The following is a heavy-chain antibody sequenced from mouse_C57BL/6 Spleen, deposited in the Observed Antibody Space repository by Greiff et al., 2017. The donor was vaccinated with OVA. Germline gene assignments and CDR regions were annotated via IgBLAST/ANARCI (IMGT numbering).Heavy chain of an antibody. J-gene: IGHJ2*01. CDR3: ARKTIYYDYDKYYFDY. V-gene: IGHV1-80*01. CDR1: GYAFSSYW. CDR2: IYPGDGDT. Sequence: VQLQQSGAELVKPGASVKISCKASGYAFSSYWMNWVKQRPGKGLEWIGQIYPGDGDTNYNGKFKGKATLTADKSSSTAYMQLSSLTSEDSAVYFCARKTIYYDYDKYYFDYWGQGTTLTVSS. D-gene: IGHD2-4*01.